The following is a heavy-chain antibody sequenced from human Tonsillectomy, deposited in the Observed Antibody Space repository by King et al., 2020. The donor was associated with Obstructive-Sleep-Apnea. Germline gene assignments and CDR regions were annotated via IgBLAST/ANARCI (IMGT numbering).Heavy chain of an antibody. J-gene: IGHJ4*02. Sequence: VQLVESGGGVVQPGRSLRRSCAASGFTFSNYGMHWVRQAPGKGLEWVAFIRYDGSNKYYGDSLKGRFTISRDNSKNTQYLQMNSLRPEDTAVYYCARGSYSSGWEGDYWGQGTLVIVSS. D-gene: IGHD6-19*01. CDR2: IRYDGSNK. V-gene: IGHV3-30*02. CDR1: GFTFSNYG. CDR3: ARGSYSSGWEGDY.